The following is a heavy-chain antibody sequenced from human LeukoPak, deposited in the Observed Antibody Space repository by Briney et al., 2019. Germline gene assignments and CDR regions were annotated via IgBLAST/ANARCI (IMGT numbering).Heavy chain of an antibody. Sequence: ASVKVSCKVSGYTLTELSMHWVRQAPGKGLEWMGGFDPEDGETIYAQKFQGRVTMTEDTSTDTAYMELSSLRSEDTAVYYCATDKSDCDSSGYYDFDYWGQGTLVTVSS. D-gene: IGHD3-22*01. V-gene: IGHV1-24*01. CDR3: ATDKSDCDSSGYYDFDY. J-gene: IGHJ4*02. CDR1: GYTLTELS. CDR2: FDPEDGET.